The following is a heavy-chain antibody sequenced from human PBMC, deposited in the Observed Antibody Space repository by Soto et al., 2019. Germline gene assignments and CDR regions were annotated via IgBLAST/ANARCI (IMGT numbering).Heavy chain of an antibody. J-gene: IGHJ6*03. Sequence: GGSLRLSCAASGFTFSSYAMSWVRQAPGKGLEWVSAISGSGGSTYYADSVQGRFTISTVNSKNTLYLQMNSLRAEDTAVYYWANLRRYFSGGSCYSDYYYYMDVWGKGTTVTVSS. CDR3: ANLRRYFSGGSCYSDYYYYMDV. CDR2: ISGSGGST. V-gene: IGHV3-23*01. D-gene: IGHD2-15*01. CDR1: GFTFSSYA.